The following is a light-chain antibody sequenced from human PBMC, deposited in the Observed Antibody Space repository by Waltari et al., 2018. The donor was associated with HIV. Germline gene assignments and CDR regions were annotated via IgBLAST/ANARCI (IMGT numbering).Light chain of an antibody. Sequence: DIVMTQSPDSLSVSLGERAAINCKSSQSVLSTSKHKSHLAWYQQKPGQPPKLLIYWASNRYSGVPDRFSGSGSGTDFTLTINSLQAEDVAVYFCQQYYSAPWTFGQGTKVEIK. J-gene: IGKJ1*01. V-gene: IGKV4-1*01. CDR2: WAS. CDR1: QSVLSTSKHKSH. CDR3: QQYYSAPWT.